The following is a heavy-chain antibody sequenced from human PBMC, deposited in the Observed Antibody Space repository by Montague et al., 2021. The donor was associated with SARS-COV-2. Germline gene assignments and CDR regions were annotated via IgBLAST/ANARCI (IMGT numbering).Heavy chain of an antibody. CDR2: IYSGEST. Sequence: SLRLSCAASGFIFGDYWMSWVRQAPGKGLEWVSVIYSGESTYYADSVKGRFTISRDNSKKTLYLQMSSLRAEDTAVYYCAARARYYYDMDVWGQGTTVTVSS. CDR1: GFIFGDYW. V-gene: IGHV3-66*01. J-gene: IGHJ6*02. CDR3: AARARYYYDMDV.